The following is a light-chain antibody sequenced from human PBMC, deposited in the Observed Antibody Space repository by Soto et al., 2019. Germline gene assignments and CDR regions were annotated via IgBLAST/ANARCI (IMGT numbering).Light chain of an antibody. Sequence: QSVLTQPPSVSGAPGQRVTISCSGSSSNIGAGYDVHWYQQVSGTAPKLLIYGNTNRPSGVPDRFSGSKSGNSASLAITGLQAEDEADYYSQSYDSSLSDYVFGTGTKLTVL. CDR1: SSNIGAGYD. J-gene: IGLJ1*01. CDR3: QSYDSSLSDYV. V-gene: IGLV1-40*01. CDR2: GNT.